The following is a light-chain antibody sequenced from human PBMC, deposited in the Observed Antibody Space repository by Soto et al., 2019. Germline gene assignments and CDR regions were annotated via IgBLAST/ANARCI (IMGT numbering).Light chain of an antibody. J-gene: IGKJ1*01. CDR1: QGVASRY. CDR3: QQYGSSPQT. Sequence: EIVLTQSPGTLSLSPGERATLSCRASQGVASRYLAWYQRKPGQAPRLLIYHASSRAIGIPDRFSGSGSGTDFTLTISRLEPEDFAVYYCQQYGSSPQTFGQGTKVEVK. V-gene: IGKV3-20*01. CDR2: HAS.